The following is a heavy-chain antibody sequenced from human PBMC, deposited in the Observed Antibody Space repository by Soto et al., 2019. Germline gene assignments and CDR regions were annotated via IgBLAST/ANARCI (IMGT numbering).Heavy chain of an antibody. CDR3: ARDTVVPAAYGRYYYYGMDV. CDR2: ISYDGSNK. CDR1: GFTFSSYA. D-gene: IGHD2-2*01. J-gene: IGHJ6*02. V-gene: IGHV3-30-3*01. Sequence: QVQLVESGGGVVQPGRSLRLSCAASGFTFSSYAMHWVRQAPGKGLEWVAVISYDGSNKYYADSVKGRFTISRDNSKNTLYLQMNSLRAEDTAVYYCARDTVVPAAYGRYYYYGMDVWGQGTTVTVSS.